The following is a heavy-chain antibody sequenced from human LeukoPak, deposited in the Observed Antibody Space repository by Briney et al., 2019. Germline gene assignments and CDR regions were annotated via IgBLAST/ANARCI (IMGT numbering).Heavy chain of an antibody. D-gene: IGHD6-19*01. J-gene: IGHJ3*02. CDR1: GYTFTSYG. CDR2: ISAYNGNT. Sequence: GALVKVSCKASGYTFTSYGISWVRQAPGQGLEWMGWISAYNGNTNYAQKFQGRVTMSRDTSISTAYMELRSLRSEDTAVYYCVRESTIEVAGSDAFDIWGQGTKVIVSS. CDR3: VRESTIEVAGSDAFDI. V-gene: IGHV1-18*01.